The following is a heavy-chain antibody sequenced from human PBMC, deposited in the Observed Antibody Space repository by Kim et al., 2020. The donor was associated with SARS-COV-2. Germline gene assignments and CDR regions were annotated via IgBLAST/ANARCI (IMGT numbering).Heavy chain of an antibody. CDR3: AKGFVYYFED. V-gene: IGHV3-43*02. CDR1: GFTFDDYA. J-gene: IGHJ4*02. D-gene: IGHD2-21*01. CDR2: ISGDGTGK. Sequence: GGSLRLSCTASGFTFDDYAMHWVRQSPGKGLEWISLISGDGTGKYYADSVKGRFTVSRDNSKNSLYLEMNSLRTEDTALYYCAKGFVYYFEDWGQGTLVT.